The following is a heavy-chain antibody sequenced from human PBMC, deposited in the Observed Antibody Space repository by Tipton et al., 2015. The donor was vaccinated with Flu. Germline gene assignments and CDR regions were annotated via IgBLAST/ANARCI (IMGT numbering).Heavy chain of an antibody. J-gene: IGHJ5*02. CDR3: ARRDYSNYVSEPRNWFDP. CDR2: IYNSGDSGTT. CDR1: GGSISSGSFY. Sequence: TLSLTCSVSGGSISSGSFYWNWIRQPAGKGMEWIGRIYNSGDSGTTSFNPSLYSRVTMSVDTSKNQFSLNLTSVTAADTAVYYCARRDYSNYVSEPRNWFDPWGRGTLVTVSS. D-gene: IGHD4-11*01. V-gene: IGHV4-61*02.